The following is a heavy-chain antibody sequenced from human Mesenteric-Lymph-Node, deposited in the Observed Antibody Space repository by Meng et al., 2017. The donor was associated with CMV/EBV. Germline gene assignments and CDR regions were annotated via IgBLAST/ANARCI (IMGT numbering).Heavy chain of an antibody. Sequence: GESLKISCTASGFTFGDYAMSWVRQAPGKGLEWVSIIYSGGSSTFYADSVKGRFTISRDISKNTLYLQMNSLRAEDTAVYYCAKDRGYFDYWGQGAQVTVSS. CDR3: AKDRGYFDY. V-gene: IGHV3-23*03. CDR1: GFTFGDYA. J-gene: IGHJ4*02. CDR2: IYSGGSST.